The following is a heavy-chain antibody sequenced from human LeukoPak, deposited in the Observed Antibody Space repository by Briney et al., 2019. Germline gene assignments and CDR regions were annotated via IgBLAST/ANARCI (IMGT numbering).Heavy chain of an antibody. CDR3: ARGTGGYGSSTSCYFDY. D-gene: IGHD2-2*01. V-gene: IGHV4-34*01. Sequence: PSETLSLTCAVYGGSFSGYYWSWIRQPPGKGLEWIGEINHSGSTKYNPSLKRRVTISVDTSKNQSSLKLSSVTAADTAVYYCARGTGGYGSSTSCYFDYWGQGTLVTVSS. CDR1: GGSFSGYY. CDR2: INHSGST. J-gene: IGHJ4*02.